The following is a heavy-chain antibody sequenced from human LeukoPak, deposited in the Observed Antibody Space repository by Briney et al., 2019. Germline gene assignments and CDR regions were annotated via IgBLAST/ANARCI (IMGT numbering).Heavy chain of an antibody. Sequence: PGGSLRLSCAASGFTFSSYGMHRVRQAPGKGLEWVAFIRYDGSNKYYADSVKGRFTISRDNSKNTLYLQMNSLRAEDTAVYYCAKDFGQYCSGGSCYNWFDPWGQGTLVTVSS. J-gene: IGHJ5*02. CDR2: IRYDGSNK. CDR3: AKDFGQYCSGGSCYNWFDP. D-gene: IGHD2-15*01. CDR1: GFTFSSYG. V-gene: IGHV3-30*02.